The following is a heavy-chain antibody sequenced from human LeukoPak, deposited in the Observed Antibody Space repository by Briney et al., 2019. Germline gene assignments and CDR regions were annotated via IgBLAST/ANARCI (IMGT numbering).Heavy chain of an antibody. J-gene: IGHJ5*02. CDR2: IYYSGST. V-gene: IGHV4-31*03. D-gene: IGHD3-22*01. Sequence: NPSQTLSLTCTVSGGSISSGAYYWSWIRQHPGKGLEWIGYIYYSGSTYYNPSLKSRVTISVDTSKNQFSLKLSSVTAADTAVYYCARDLSRRYYYDSSGHGWFDPWGQGTLVTVSS. CDR3: ARDLSRRYYYDSSGHGWFDP. CDR1: GGSISSGAYY.